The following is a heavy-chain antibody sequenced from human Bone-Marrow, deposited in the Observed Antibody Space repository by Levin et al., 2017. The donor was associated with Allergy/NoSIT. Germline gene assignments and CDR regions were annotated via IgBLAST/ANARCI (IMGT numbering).Heavy chain of an antibody. V-gene: IGHV3-21*01. CDR1: GFTFSRYN. Sequence: GGSLRLSCAASGFTFSRYNMNWVRQAPGKGLEWVSSISSSGTYIYYADSLKGRFTISRDNAKNSLFLQMNSLGAEDTAVYYCARAHCSSTSCYLFDAFDIWGQGTMVTVSS. D-gene: IGHD2-2*01. CDR2: ISSSGTYI. CDR3: ARAHCSSTSCYLFDAFDI. J-gene: IGHJ3*02.